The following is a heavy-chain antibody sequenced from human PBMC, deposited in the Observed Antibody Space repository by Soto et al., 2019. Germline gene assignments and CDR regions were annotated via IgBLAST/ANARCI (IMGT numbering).Heavy chain of an antibody. CDR2: IYPGDSNT. V-gene: IGHV5-51*01. CDR3: VTSVGARNY. D-gene: IGHD1-26*01. Sequence: PVESLKISCKGSGFSFISYYIAWVRQMPGKGLEWMVIIYPGDSNTRYSPSFQGQVTMSADKSITTAYLQWSSLKASDTAMYYCVTSVGARNYWRQGTLVTVSS. CDR1: GFSFISYY. J-gene: IGHJ4*02.